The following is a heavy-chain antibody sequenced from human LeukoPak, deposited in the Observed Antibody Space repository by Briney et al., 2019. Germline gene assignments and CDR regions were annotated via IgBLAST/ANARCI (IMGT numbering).Heavy chain of an antibody. D-gene: IGHD2-2*01. Sequence: GGSLRLSCAASGFTFNTYWMNWVRQAPGKGLEWVAKIKQDGSETYYVDSVKGRFTISRDNAKNTLYLQMNSLRAEDTAVYYCARDSGYCSSTSCRRNDAFDIWGQGTMVTVSS. CDR3: ARDSGYCSSTSCRRNDAFDI. J-gene: IGHJ3*02. CDR1: GFTFNTYW. CDR2: IKQDGSET. V-gene: IGHV3-7*01.